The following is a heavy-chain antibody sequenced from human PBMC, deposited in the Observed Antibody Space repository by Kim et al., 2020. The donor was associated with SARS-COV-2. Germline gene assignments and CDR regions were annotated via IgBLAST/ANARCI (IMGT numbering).Heavy chain of an antibody. CDR1: GGTFSSYA. D-gene: IGHD1-26*01. CDR3: ARESRSGSALGY. V-gene: IGHV1-69*13. Sequence: SVKVSCKASGGTFSSYAISWVRQAPGQGLEWMGGIIPIFGTANYAQKFQGRVTITADESTSTAYMELSSLRSEDTAVYYCARESRSGSALGYWGQGTLVTVSS. CDR2: IIPIFGTA. J-gene: IGHJ4*02.